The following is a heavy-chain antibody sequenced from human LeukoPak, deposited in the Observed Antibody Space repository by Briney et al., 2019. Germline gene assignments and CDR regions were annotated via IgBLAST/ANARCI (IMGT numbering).Heavy chain of an antibody. Sequence: PSETLSLTCTVSGGSISSYYWSWIRQPAGKGLEWIGRIYTSGSTNYNPSLKSRVTMSVDTSKNQFSLKPSSVTAADTAVYYCAREGLTMVRGVINYFDYWGQGTLDTVSS. V-gene: IGHV4-4*07. CDR2: IYTSGST. D-gene: IGHD3-10*01. J-gene: IGHJ4*02. CDR1: GGSISSYY. CDR3: AREGLTMVRGVINYFDY.